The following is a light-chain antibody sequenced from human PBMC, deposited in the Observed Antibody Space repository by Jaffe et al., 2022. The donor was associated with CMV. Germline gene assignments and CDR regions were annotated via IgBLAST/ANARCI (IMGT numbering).Light chain of an antibody. Sequence: DIQMTQSPSSLSASVGDRVTITCQASQDISNYLNWYQQKPGKAPKLLIYDASNLETGVPSRFSGSGSGTDFTFTISSLQPEDIATYYCHSETFGQGTRLEIK. CDR3: HSET. V-gene: IGKV1-33*01. CDR1: QDISNY. CDR2: DAS. J-gene: IGKJ5*01.